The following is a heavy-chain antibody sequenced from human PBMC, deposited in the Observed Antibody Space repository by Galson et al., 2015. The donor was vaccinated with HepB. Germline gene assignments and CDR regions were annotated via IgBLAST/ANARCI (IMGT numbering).Heavy chain of an antibody. J-gene: IGHJ6*02. CDR1: GDSVSSNSAA. V-gene: IGHV6-1*01. CDR3: ARDHGELLWFGEYYGMDV. Sequence: CAISGDSVSSNSAAWNWIRQSPSRGLEWLGRTYYRSKWYNDYAVSVKSRITINPDTSKNQLSLQLNSVTPEDTAVYYCARDHGELLWFGEYYGMDVWGQGTTVTVSS. D-gene: IGHD3-10*01. CDR2: TYYRSKWYN.